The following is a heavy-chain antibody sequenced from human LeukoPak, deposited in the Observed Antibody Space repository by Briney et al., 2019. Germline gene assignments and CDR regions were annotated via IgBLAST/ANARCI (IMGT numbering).Heavy chain of an antibody. D-gene: IGHD2-2*01. CDR3: ARAPAPAAPFDY. Sequence: GASVKVSCKASGYTFTSYDINWARQATGQGLEWMGWMNPNSGNTGYAQKFQGRVTITRNTSISTAYMELSSLRSEDTAVYYCARAPAPAAPFDYWGQGTLVTVSS. V-gene: IGHV1-8*03. CDR1: GYTFTSYD. J-gene: IGHJ4*02. CDR2: MNPNSGNT.